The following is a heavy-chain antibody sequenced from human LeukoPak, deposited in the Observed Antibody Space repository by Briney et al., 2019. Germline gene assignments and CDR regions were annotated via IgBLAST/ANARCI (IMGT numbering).Heavy chain of an antibody. D-gene: IGHD3-22*01. Sequence: GSLGLSCAAPGFMFHDYAIHWVRQAPGKGLEWVSLISGDGGSTFYADSVKGRFTISRDNSKNSLYLQMNSLRTEDTALYYCAKDWSNYYDSSGPRDDYWGQGTLVTVSS. CDR2: ISGDGGST. CDR1: GFMFHDYA. J-gene: IGHJ4*02. V-gene: IGHV3-43*02. CDR3: AKDWSNYYDSSGPRDDY.